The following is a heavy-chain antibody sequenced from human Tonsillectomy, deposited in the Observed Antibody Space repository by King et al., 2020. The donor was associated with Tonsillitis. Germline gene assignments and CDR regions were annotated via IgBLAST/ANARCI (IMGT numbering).Heavy chain of an antibody. CDR2: VFYGGAT. CDR3: ARDYGSGTYYNRPLFY. J-gene: IGHJ4*02. CDR1: GDSISNYY. Sequence: VQLQESGPRLVKPSETLSLTCSVSGDSISNYYWSWVRQTPGQGLQWIGYVFYGGATNYNPSLDNRVTISSYTSKNQFSLHLRSVTPAATAIYFCARDYGSGTYYNRPLFYWGQGVLVTVA. V-gene: IGHV4-59*03. D-gene: IGHD3-10*01.